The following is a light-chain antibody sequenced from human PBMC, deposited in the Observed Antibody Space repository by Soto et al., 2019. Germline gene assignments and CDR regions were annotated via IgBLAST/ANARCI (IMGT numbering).Light chain of an antibody. V-gene: IGKV1-39*01. Sequence: DMQMTQSPSSLSASVGDRVTITCRASQSISSYLNWYQQKPGKAPKLLIYAASSLQSGVPSRFSGSGSGTDFTLTISSLQPEDFATYYCQQSYSTPPYTFGQWTKLEIK. J-gene: IGKJ2*01. CDR1: QSISSY. CDR3: QQSYSTPPYT. CDR2: AAS.